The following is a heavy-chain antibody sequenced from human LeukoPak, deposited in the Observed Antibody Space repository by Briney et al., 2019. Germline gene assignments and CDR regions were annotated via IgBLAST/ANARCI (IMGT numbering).Heavy chain of an antibody. J-gene: IGHJ4*02. CDR3: AEDLGSVVTPPSLDY. V-gene: IGHV3-23*01. D-gene: IGHD4-23*01. CDR1: GFTFSSYA. CDR2: ASGSGGST. Sequence: GGSLRLSCAASGFTFSSYAMSWVRQAPGKGLEWVSSASGSGGSTYYADSVKGRFTISRDNSKNTLYLQMNSLRAEDTAVYYCAEDLGSVVTPPSLDYWGQGTLVTVSS.